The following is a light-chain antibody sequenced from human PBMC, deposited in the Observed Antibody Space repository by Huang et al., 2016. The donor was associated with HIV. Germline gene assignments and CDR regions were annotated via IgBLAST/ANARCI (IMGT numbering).Light chain of an antibody. Sequence: EIVMTQSPLSLAVTPGEPASISCRSSQSLLQSNKYNYLDWYLQKPGHSPQLLIYLGSNRASGVPGRFSGSGSGTDFTLEISRVEAEDVGVYYCMQALQSGYTFGQGTRLEIK. V-gene: IGKV2-28*01. CDR2: LGS. CDR1: QSLLQSNKYNY. J-gene: IGKJ2*01. CDR3: MQALQSGYT.